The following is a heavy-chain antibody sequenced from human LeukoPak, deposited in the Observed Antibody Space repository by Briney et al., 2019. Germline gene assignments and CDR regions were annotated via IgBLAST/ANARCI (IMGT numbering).Heavy chain of an antibody. CDR1: GFTFDDYA. V-gene: IGHV3-9*01. D-gene: IGHD4-23*01. CDR2: ISWNSGSI. J-gene: IGHJ6*02. CDR3: AKDRNYGGNSPYGMDV. Sequence: GGSLRLSCAASGFTFDDYAMHWVRQAPGKGLEWVSGISWNSGSIGYADSVKGRFTISRDNAKNSLYLQMNSLRAEDTALYYCAKDRNYGGNSPYGMDVWGQGTTITVSS.